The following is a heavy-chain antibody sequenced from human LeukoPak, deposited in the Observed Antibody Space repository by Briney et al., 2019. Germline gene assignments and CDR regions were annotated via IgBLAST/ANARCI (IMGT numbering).Heavy chain of an antibody. V-gene: IGHV4-39*01. Sequence: PSETLSLICSVSGGSIASGSYYWGWVRQSPGKGLDWIGSVHSNGKTYYNPSLNNRLIISADTSTDQFSLRLSPVTAADTAVYFCVRGIGNFEIDYWGQGTLVTVSS. CDR1: GGSIASGSYY. D-gene: IGHD1-7*01. CDR2: VHSNGKT. J-gene: IGHJ4*02. CDR3: VRGIGNFEIDY.